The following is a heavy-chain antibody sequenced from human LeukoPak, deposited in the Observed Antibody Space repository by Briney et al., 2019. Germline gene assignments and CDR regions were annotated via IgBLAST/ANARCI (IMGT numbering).Heavy chain of an antibody. CDR2: ISRSSDYT. Sequence: PGGSLRLSCAASGFTFDDYAMHWVRQAPGKGLEWVSSISRSSDYTYYADSVKGRFTISRDNAKNSLYLQMNSLRAEDTAVYYCAVAGLSYWYFDLWGRGTLVTVSS. CDR3: AVAGLSYWYFDL. V-gene: IGHV3-21*01. D-gene: IGHD6-19*01. J-gene: IGHJ2*01. CDR1: GFTFDDYA.